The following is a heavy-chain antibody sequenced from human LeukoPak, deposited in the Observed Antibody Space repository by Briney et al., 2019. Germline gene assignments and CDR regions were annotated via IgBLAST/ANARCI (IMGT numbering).Heavy chain of an antibody. V-gene: IGHV3-23*01. J-gene: IGHJ5*02. Sequence: PGGSLRLSCVASGFTFTNHAMSWVRQAPGKGLEWVSAISGSGGSTYYADSVKGRFTISRDNSKNTLYLQMNSLRAEDTAVYYCAKDLFKGGPNWFDPWGQGTLVTVSS. CDR3: AKDLFKGGPNWFDP. D-gene: IGHD2-15*01. CDR2: ISGSGGST. CDR1: GFTFTNHA.